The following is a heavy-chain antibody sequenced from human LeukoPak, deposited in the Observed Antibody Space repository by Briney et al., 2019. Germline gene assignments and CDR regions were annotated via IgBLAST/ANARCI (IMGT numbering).Heavy chain of an antibody. CDR1: GCTFTCYY. J-gene: IGHJ4*02. D-gene: IGHD3-16*01. V-gene: IGHV1-2*02. Sequence: ASVKVSCKASGCTFTCYYMHWVRQAPGQGLEWMGWINPNSGGTNYSHKFQGRVIMTRDTSTRTAYMELSRLRSDATAGYYCAIVSGGDLFFLGNIDYFDHWGQGTLVTVSS. CDR2: INPNSGGT. CDR3: AIVSGGDLFFLGNIDYFDH.